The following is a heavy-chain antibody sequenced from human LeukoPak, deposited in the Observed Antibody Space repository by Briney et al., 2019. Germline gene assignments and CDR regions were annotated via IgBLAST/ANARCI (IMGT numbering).Heavy chain of an antibody. CDR2: INPDSGGT. V-gene: IGHV1-2*02. CDR3: ARLRGHCSSTSCAQYAFDI. J-gene: IGHJ3*02. D-gene: IGHD2-2*01. CDR1: GYTFTGYY. Sequence: ASVKVSCKASGYTFTGYYMHWVRQAPGQGLEWMGWINPDSGGTNYAQKFQGRVTMTRDTSISTASMELSRLRSDDTAVYYCARLRGHCSSTSCAQYAFDIWGQGTMVTVSS.